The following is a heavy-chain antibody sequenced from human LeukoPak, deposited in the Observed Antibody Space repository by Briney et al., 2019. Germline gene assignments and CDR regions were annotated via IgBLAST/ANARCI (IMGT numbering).Heavy chain of an antibody. CDR3: AREKGRPFDY. J-gene: IGHJ4*02. CDR2: ISYDGSNK. V-gene: IGHV3-30-3*01. D-gene: IGHD1-26*01. CDR1: GFTFSSYA. Sequence: PGGSLRLSCAASGFTFSSYAMHWVRQAPGKGLEWVAVISYDGSNKYYADSVKGRFTISRDNSKNTLYLQMNSLRAEDTAVYYCAREKGRPFDYWGQGTLVTVSS.